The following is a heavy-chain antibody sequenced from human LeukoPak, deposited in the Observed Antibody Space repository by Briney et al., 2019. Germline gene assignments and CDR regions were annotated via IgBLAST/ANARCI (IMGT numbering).Heavy chain of an antibody. CDR2: IYSRGDT. Sequence: PGGSLRLSCAVSGFNVNINYMSWVRQAPGKGLEWISVIYSRGDTHYADSVKGRFTISRDNSKNTLYLQMNSLRAEDTAVYYCAKDNPSMIVVVEGLFDYWGQGTLVTVSS. J-gene: IGHJ4*02. CDR3: AKDNPSMIVVVEGLFDY. V-gene: IGHV3-66*01. CDR1: GFNVNINY. D-gene: IGHD3-22*01.